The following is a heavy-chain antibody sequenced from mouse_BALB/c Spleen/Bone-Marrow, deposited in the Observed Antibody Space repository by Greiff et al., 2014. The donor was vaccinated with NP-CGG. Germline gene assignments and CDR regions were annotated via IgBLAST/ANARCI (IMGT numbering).Heavy chain of an antibody. J-gene: IGHJ1*01. V-gene: IGHV1S81*02. CDR3: TRSNYGYWYFDV. Sequence: VQLQQSGAELVKPGASVKLSCKASGYTFSNYYMYWVKQRPGQGLEWIGESNPSNGGSNFNEKFKSKATLTVDKSSSTAYMQLSSRTSEDSAVYYCTRSNYGYWYFDVWGAGTTLTVSS. CDR1: GYTFSNYY. D-gene: IGHD1-1*01. CDR2: SNPSNGGS.